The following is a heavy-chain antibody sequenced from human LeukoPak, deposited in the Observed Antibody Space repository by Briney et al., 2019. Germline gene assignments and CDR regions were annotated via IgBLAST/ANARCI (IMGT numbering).Heavy chain of an antibody. D-gene: IGHD3-9*01. V-gene: IGHV1-2*02. CDR2: VNPNSGGT. Sequence: ASVKVSCKASGYTFSDYYMHWVRQAPGQGLEWMGWVNPNSGGTNYAQKFQGRVTMTRDTSISTAYMELSRLRSDDTAVYYCASQPLSYYDILTGDYYYYYGMDVWGQGTTVTVSS. CDR3: ASQPLSYYDILTGDYYYYYGMDV. J-gene: IGHJ6*02. CDR1: GYTFSDYY.